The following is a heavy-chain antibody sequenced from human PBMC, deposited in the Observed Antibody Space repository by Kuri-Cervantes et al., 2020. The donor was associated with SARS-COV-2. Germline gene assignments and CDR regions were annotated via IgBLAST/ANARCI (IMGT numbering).Heavy chain of an antibody. V-gene: IGHV3-23*01. Sequence: GGSLRLSCAASGFTFSNYAMTWVRQAPGKGLEWVSAISGSGGSTYYADSVKGRFTISRDNAKNSLYLQMNSLRDEDTAVYYCARDLKVRGVIITYYYYGMDVWGQGTTVTVSS. J-gene: IGHJ6*02. CDR1: GFTFSNYA. CDR3: ARDLKVRGVIITYYYYGMDV. CDR2: ISGSGGST. D-gene: IGHD3-10*01.